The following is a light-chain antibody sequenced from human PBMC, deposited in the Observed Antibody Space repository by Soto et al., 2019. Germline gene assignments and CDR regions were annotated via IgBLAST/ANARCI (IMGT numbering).Light chain of an antibody. CDR3: QQYGSSPWT. CDR1: QSVSSSY. V-gene: IGKV3-20*01. J-gene: IGKJ1*01. Sequence: EIVLTQSPGTLSLSPGERAILSCRASQSVSSSYLAWYQQKPGQAPRLLIYGASSRATGIPDRFSGSRSGTDFTLTISRLEPEDFAVYYCQQYGSSPWTFGQGTKVEIK. CDR2: GAS.